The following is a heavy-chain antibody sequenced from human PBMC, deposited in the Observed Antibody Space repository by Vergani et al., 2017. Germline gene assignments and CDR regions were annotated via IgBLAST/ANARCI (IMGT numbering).Heavy chain of an antibody. CDR1: GGSISSGSYY. D-gene: IGHD6-13*01. CDR3: ARDRDSSSSYYYYGMDV. J-gene: IGHJ6*02. Sequence: QVQLQESGPGLVKPSQTLSLTCTVSGGSISSGSYYWSWIRQPAGKGLEWIGRIYTSGSTNYNPSLKSRVTISVDTSKNQFSLKLSSVTAADTAVYYCARDRDSSSSYYYYGMDVWSQGTTVTVSS. V-gene: IGHV4-61*02. CDR2: IYTSGST.